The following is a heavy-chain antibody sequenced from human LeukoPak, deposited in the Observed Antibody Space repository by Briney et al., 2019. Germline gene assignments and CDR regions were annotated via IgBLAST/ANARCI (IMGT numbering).Heavy chain of an antibody. V-gene: IGHV3-66*01. CDR1: GFTVSSNY. D-gene: IGHD3-22*01. J-gene: IGHJ6*03. CDR3: ARSASYDSTSYYIYYFLDV. CDR2: IYSGGST. Sequence: GGSLRLSCAASGFTVSSNYMSWVRQAPGKGLEWVSVIYSGGSTYYADSVKGRFTISRDSSKNTLYLQMSSLRAEDTAVYYCARSASYDSTSYYIYYFLDVWGKGTTVTISS.